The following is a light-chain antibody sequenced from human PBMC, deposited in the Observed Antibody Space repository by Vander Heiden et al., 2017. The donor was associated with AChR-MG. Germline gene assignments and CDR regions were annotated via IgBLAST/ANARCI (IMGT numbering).Light chain of an antibody. CDR2: HNN. J-gene: IGLJ1*01. CDR1: SSAIGAGYG. Sequence: QSVLPQPPSVSGAPGPRVALSCTGSSSAIGAGYGVPWSPPLPGAAPKPLIYHNNNRPAGVPDRFSGYKSGTAACLAISGRQAEDEADYHGQSYDAILGYVFGSGTKVTVL. V-gene: IGLV1-40*01. CDR3: QSYDAILGYV.